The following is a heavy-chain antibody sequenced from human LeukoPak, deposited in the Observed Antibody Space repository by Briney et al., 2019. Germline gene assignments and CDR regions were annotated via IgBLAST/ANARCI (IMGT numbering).Heavy chain of an antibody. CDR1: GGSFSGYY. J-gene: IGHJ3*02. V-gene: IGHV4-34*01. Sequence: SETLSLTCAVYGGSFSGYYWSWIRQPPGKGLEWIGEINHSGSTNYNPSLKSRVTISVDTSKNQFSLKLSSVTAADTAVYYCARPLRYFARGAFDIWGQGTMVTVSS. CDR2: INHSGST. D-gene: IGHD3-9*01. CDR3: ARPLRYFARGAFDI.